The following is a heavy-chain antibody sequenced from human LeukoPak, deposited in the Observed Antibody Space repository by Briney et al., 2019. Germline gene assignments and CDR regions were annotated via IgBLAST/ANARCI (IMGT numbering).Heavy chain of an antibody. Sequence: SETLSLTCTVSGGSISTSSYYWGWIRQPPGKGLEWIGSIYYSGSAYYNPSLKSRVTISVDTSKNQFSLKLSSVTAADTAVYYCARGSGYYYVDFDYWGQGTLVTVSS. CDR2: IYYSGSA. D-gene: IGHD3-22*01. J-gene: IGHJ4*02. CDR3: ARGSGYYYVDFDY. V-gene: IGHV4-39*07. CDR1: GGSISTSSYY.